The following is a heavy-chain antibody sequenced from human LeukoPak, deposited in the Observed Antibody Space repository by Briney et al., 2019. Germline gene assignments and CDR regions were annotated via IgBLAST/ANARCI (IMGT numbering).Heavy chain of an antibody. CDR3: ARGVMAARLYYFDC. D-gene: IGHD2-21*01. CDR1: GYSFCRHL. V-gene: IGHV3-23*01. CDR2: VTGSGDAT. Sequence: GGSLRLSCAASGYSFCRHLMNWVRQAPGKGLEWVSGVTGSGDATFYIDSVRGRFTISRDTSQNTRYLQMNSLRAEDTAVYYCARGVMAARLYYFDCWGRGILVTVSS. J-gene: IGHJ4*02.